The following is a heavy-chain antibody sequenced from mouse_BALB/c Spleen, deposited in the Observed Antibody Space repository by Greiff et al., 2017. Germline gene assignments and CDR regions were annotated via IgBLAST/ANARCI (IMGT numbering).Heavy chain of an antibody. D-gene: IGHD1-2*01. J-gene: IGHJ3*01. CDR2: IWAGGST. CDR1: GFSLTSYG. Sequence: QVQLQQSGPGLVAPSQSLSITCTVSGFSLTSYGVHWVRQPPGKGLEWRGVIWAGGSTNYNSALMSRLSISKDNSKSQVFLKMNSLQTDDTAMYYCARSHYYGYWFAYWGQGTLVTVSA. V-gene: IGHV2-9*02. CDR3: ARSHYYGYWFAY.